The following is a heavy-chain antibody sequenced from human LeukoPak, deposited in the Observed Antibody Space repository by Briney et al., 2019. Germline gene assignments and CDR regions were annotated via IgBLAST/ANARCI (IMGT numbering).Heavy chain of an antibody. CDR1: GYTFTSYY. CDR2: INPSGGST. V-gene: IGHV1-46*01. D-gene: IGHD6-25*01. CDR3: ARDSGTNWFDP. Sequence: ASVKVSCKASGYTFTSYYMHWVRQAPGQGLAWMGIINPSGGSTSYAQKFQGRVTMTRDTSTSTVYMELSSLRSEDTAVYYCARDSGTNWFDPWGQGTLVTVSS. J-gene: IGHJ5*02.